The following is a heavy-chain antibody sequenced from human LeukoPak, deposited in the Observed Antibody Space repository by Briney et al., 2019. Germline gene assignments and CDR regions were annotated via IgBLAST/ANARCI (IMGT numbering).Heavy chain of an antibody. CDR2: ISGSGGST. V-gene: IGHV3-23*01. CDR1: GFTLSSYP. CDR3: AKGDSRGIDY. Sequence: GGSLRLSCAASGFTLSSYPMSWVRQARGKGLEWVSAISGSGGSTYYADSVKGRFTISRDNSKITLYLQMNSLRAEDTAVYYCAKGDSRGIDYWGQGALVTVSS. J-gene: IGHJ4*02. D-gene: IGHD1-1*01.